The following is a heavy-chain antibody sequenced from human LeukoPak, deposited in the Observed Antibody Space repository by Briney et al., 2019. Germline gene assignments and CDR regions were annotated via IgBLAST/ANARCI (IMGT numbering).Heavy chain of an antibody. D-gene: IGHD6-13*01. CDR2: IYTSGST. V-gene: IGHV4-4*07. J-gene: IGHJ4*02. CDR1: GGSISSYY. CDR3: ARDSNRYSSSWPNFDY. Sequence: SETLSLTCTVSGGSISSYYWSWIRQPPGKGLEWIGRIYTSGSTNYNPSLKSRVTMSVDTSKNQFSLKLSSVTAADTAVYYCARDSNRYSSSWPNFDYWGQGTLVTVSS.